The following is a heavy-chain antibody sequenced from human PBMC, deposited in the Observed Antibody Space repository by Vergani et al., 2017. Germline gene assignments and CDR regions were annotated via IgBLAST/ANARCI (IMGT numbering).Heavy chain of an antibody. V-gene: IGHV7-4-1*02. J-gene: IGHJ4*02. D-gene: IGHD6-25*01. CDR1: GYTFTRYA. CDR2: INTNTGDP. Sequence: QVQLVQSGAEVGKPGASVKISCKASGYTFTRYALSWVRQAPGQGLEWLGWINTNTGDPTYAQAFRGRFVFSLDTSVSTAFLQISSLKAEDTAVYYCARESGGVDYWGQGALVTVSS. CDR3: ARESGGVDY.